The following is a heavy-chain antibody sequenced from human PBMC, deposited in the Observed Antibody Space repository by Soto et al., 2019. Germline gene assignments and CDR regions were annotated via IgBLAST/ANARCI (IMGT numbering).Heavy chain of an antibody. D-gene: IGHD4-17*01. CDR2: MNPNSGNT. CDR1: GYTFTSYD. Sequence: QVQLVQSGAEVKKPGASVKVSCKASGYTFTSYDMNWVRQATGQWLVYLGWMNPNSGNTAYVQKFQGRVTMTWDTSITTAYMELSSLRSEDTAVYFCARGIKYGAYSRWFDPWGQGTLVTVSS. CDR3: ARGIKYGAYSRWFDP. V-gene: IGHV1-8*01. J-gene: IGHJ5*02.